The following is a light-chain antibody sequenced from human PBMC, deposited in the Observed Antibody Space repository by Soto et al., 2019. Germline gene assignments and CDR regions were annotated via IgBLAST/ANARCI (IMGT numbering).Light chain of an antibody. Sequence: EIVMTQSPATLSVSPGERATLSCRASQSVSSNLAWYQQKPGQAPRLLIYGASIRATGIPARFSGSGSGTEFTLTISSLQSEDFVVYYCQQYNNWPITFGQGTRLEIK. CDR1: QSVSSN. V-gene: IGKV3D-15*01. CDR2: GAS. J-gene: IGKJ5*01. CDR3: QQYNNWPIT.